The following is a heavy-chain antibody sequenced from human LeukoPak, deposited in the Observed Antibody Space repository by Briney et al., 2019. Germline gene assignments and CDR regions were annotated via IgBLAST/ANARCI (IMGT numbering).Heavy chain of an antibody. CDR3: VREGGGTTPYDC. D-gene: IGHD1-7*01. CDR1: GFTLSENW. J-gene: IGHJ4*02. Sequence: QPGGSLRLSCAASGFTLSENWMNWVRQGPGKGPVRASHISPDGRNIAYADSVKGRFIISGDSAKNTLYLQMNSLRVGEWAVYYGVREGGGTTPYDCRGQGTLVTVSS. CDR2: ISPDGRNI. V-gene: IGHV3-74*01.